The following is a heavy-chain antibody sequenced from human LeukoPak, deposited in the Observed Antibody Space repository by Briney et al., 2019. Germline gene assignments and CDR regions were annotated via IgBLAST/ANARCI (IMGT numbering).Heavy chain of an antibody. CDR2: INHSGST. Sequence: PSETXSLTXXVYXGSFSGYYWSWIRQPPGKGLEWIGEINHSGSTNYNPSLKSRVTISVDTSKNQFSLKLSSVTAADTAVYYCARGGRYYDFWSGYPAAIDYWGQGTLVTVSS. V-gene: IGHV4-34*01. J-gene: IGHJ4*02. D-gene: IGHD3-3*01. CDR1: XGSFSGYY. CDR3: ARGGRYYDFWSGYPAAIDY.